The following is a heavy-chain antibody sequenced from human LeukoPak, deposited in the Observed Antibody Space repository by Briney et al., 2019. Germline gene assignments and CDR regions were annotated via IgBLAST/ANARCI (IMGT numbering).Heavy chain of an antibody. CDR3: ARHAYYDFVTGLFDP. J-gene: IGHJ5*02. CDR2: IYYSGST. Sequence: SETLSLTCTVSGGSISSGDYYWSWIRQPPGKGLEWIGYIYYSGSTYYNPSLKSRVTISVDTSKNQFSLKLSSVTAADTAMYYCARHAYYDFVTGLFDPWGQGTLVTVSS. V-gene: IGHV4-30-4*08. CDR1: GGSISSGDYY. D-gene: IGHD3-3*01.